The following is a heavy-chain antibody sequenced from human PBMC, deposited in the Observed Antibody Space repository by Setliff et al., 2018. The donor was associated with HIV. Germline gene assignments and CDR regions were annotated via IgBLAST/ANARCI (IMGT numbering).Heavy chain of an antibody. J-gene: IGHJ4*02. CDR3: ARVSSVIELQGGDYFDS. Sequence: SETLSLTCTVSGDSISSSRSFWGWIRQSPGKGLEWIGSIYFSGSVFYNPSLNSRVIISIDTSRNQFSLKLSSVTGADTAVYYCARVSSVIELQGGDYFDSWGQGPRSPSP. CDR1: GDSISSSRSF. CDR2: IYFSGSV. D-gene: IGHD1-7*01. V-gene: IGHV4-39*07.